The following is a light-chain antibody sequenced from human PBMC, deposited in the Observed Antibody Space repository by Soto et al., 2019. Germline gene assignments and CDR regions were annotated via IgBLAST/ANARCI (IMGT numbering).Light chain of an antibody. CDR2: EVS. CDR1: SRDVGGYNY. J-gene: IGLJ2*01. V-gene: IGLV2-14*01. CDR3: SSYAGNNNFVV. Sequence: QSVLTQPASVSGSPGQSITISCTGTSRDVGGYNYVSWHQQHPGKAPKVVITEVSNRPSGVSNRFSGSKSGNTASLTISGLQAEDEADYYCSSYAGNNNFVVFGGGTKLTVL.